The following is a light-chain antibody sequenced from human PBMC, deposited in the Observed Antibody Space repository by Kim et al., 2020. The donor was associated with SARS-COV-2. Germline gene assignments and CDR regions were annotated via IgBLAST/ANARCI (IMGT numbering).Light chain of an antibody. J-gene: IGKJ1*01. CDR1: QGISSY. CDR3: QQYYSYPPT. CDR2: AAS. V-gene: IGKV1-8*01. Sequence: ASTGDRVTITCRASQGISSYLAWYQQKPGKAPKLLIYAASTLQSGVPSGFSGSGSGTDFTLTISCLQSEDFATYYCQQYYSYPPTFGQGTKVDIK.